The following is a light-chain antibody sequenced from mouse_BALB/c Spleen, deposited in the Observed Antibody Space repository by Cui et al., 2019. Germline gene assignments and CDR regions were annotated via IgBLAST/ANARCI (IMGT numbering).Light chain of an antibody. V-gene: IGKV8-21*01. J-gene: IGKJ1*01. Sequence: DIVMSQSPSSLAVSAGEKVTMSCKSSHSLLNSRTRKNYLAWYQQKPGQSPKLLIYWASTRESGVPDRFTGSGSGTDFTLTISSVQAEDLAVYYCKQSYNLRTCGGGTKLEIK. CDR1: HSLLNSRTRKNY. CDR2: WAS. CDR3: KQSYNLRT.